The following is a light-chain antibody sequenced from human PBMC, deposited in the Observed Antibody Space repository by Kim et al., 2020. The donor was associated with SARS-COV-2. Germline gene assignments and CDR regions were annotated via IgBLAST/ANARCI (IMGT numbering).Light chain of an antibody. Sequence: GETVCVPCPARGGSIARNFVQWYRQRPGSAPVTVIYENNQRPSEIPDRLSGSINSAANSALLTISGLTTEDEAVYYCQSYDSRSWVFGGGTQLTVL. CDR2: ENN. J-gene: IGLJ3*02. CDR3: QSYDSRSWV. V-gene: IGLV6-57*02. CDR1: GGSIARNF.